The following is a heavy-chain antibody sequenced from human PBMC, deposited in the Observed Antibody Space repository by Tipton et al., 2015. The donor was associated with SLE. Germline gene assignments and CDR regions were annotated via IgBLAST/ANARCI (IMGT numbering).Heavy chain of an antibody. CDR3: ARVGYGDYGGIDY. Sequence: TLSLTCTVSGGSISSGSYYWSWIRQPAGKGLEWIGYIYTSGSTNYNPSLKSRVTISVDTSKNQFSLKLSSVTAADTAVYYCARVGYGDYGGIDYWGQGTLVTVSS. CDR2: IYTSGST. D-gene: IGHD4-17*01. J-gene: IGHJ4*02. V-gene: IGHV4-61*09. CDR1: GGSISSGSYY.